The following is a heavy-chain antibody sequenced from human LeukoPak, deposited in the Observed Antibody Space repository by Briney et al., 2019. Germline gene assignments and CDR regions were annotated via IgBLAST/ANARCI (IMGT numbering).Heavy chain of an antibody. CDR1: GGSISSYY. CDR3: AGAPHTYYDFWSGSEFDY. Sequence: SETLSLTCTVSGGSISSYYWSWIRQPPGKGLEWIGYLYYSGSTNYNPSLKSRVTISVDTSKNQFSLKLSSVTAADTAVYYCAGAPHTYYDFWSGSEFDYWGQGTLVNVSS. D-gene: IGHD3-3*01. CDR2: LYYSGST. V-gene: IGHV4-59*01. J-gene: IGHJ4*02.